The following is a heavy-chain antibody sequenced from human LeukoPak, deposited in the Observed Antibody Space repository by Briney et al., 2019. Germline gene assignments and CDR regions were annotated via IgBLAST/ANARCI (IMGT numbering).Heavy chain of an antibody. CDR1: GGSISRSNYY. CDR3: ARHVSTSSCGADCYSGGLDV. D-gene: IGHD2-21*02. J-gene: IGHJ6*02. CDR2: IYYSGST. Sequence: SETLSLTCTVSGGSISRSNYYWAWIRQPPGKGLEWIGIIYYSGSTYYYPSLKSRVTISVDTSKNQFSLKLSSVTAADTAVYYCARHVSTSSCGADCYSGGLDVWGQGTTVTVSS. V-gene: IGHV4-39*01.